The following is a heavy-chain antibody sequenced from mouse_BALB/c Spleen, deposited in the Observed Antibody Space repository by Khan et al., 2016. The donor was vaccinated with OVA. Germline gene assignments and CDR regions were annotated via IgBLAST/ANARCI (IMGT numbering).Heavy chain of an antibody. D-gene: IGHD3-3*01. CDR3: TRGGGDTRFAY. CDR2: ISTYYGHA. J-gene: IGHJ3*01. Sequence: QVQLQQSGTELVRPGVSVKISCKGSGYTFTDFTMHWVRQSHAMSLEWIGVISTYYGHATYNQEFKEKATLTVDKSSSTAYMELARLKSEDSAIYYCTRGGGDTRFAYWGQGTLVTVSA. CDR1: GYTFTDFT. V-gene: IGHV1S137*01.